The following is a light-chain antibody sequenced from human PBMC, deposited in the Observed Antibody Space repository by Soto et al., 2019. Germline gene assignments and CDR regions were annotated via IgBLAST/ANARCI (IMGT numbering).Light chain of an antibody. CDR1: SSDVGGYNY. Sequence: QSALTQPPSASGSPGQSVTISCTGTSSDVGGYNYVSWYQQHPGKAPKPMIYEVSKRPSGVPDRFSGPKSGNTASLTVSGLQAEDEADYYCSSYAGSNIYVVFGGGTQLTVL. J-gene: IGLJ2*01. CDR2: EVS. CDR3: SSYAGSNIYVV. V-gene: IGLV2-8*01.